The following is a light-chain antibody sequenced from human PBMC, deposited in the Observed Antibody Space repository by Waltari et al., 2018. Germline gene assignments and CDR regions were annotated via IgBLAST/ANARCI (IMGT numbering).Light chain of an antibody. J-gene: IGKJ2*01. CDR2: WAS. CDR3: QQYYSTLYT. V-gene: IGKV4-1*01. Sequence: DIVTTQSPDSLAVSLGERATIHCKSSQSVLYSSNNKNYLAWYQQKPGQRPKLLIYWASTRESGVPDRFSGSGSGTDFTLTISSLQAEDVAVYYCQQYYSTLYTFGQGTKLEIK. CDR1: QSVLYSSNNKNY.